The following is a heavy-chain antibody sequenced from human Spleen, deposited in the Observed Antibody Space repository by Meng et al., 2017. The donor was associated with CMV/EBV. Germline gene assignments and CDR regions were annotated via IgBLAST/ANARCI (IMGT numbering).Heavy chain of an antibody. CDR1: GGSISSYY. CDR2: VYYDGIT. J-gene: IGHJ5*02. CDR3: ARIQTGGTPTRPKKPNWFDP. Sequence: GSLRLSCTVSGGSISSYYWSWIRQSPGKGPEWIGYVYYDGITNYNPSLKTRVTISVDTSKNQFSLKLTSVTASDTAIYYCARIQTGGTPTRPKKPNWFDPWGQGTLVTVSS. V-gene: IGHV4-59*01. D-gene: IGHD5-18*01.